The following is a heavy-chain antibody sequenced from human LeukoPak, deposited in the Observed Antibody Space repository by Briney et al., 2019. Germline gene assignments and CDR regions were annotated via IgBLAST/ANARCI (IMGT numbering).Heavy chain of an antibody. Sequence: SETLSLTCAVYGGSFSGFYWGCIRQPPGKGLEWIGSLYHSGSTYYSPSLKSRITISLDTSKNQFSLKLSSVTAADTAVYYCARHYSPWAYSSGWYSHFDYWGQGTLVTVSS. CDR1: GGSFSGFY. J-gene: IGHJ4*02. D-gene: IGHD6-19*01. CDR2: LYHSGST. V-gene: IGHV4-34*01. CDR3: ARHYSPWAYSSGWYSHFDY.